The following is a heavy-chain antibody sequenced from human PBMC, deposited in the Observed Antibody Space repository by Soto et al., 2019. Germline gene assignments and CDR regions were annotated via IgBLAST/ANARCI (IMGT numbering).Heavy chain of an antibody. Sequence: QVQLVQSGAEVKEPGASLRVSCKASGYTFINYDISWVRQATGQGLEWMGWMNPGSGKTGYANKFPGRVTMTRDASTSTSHLELSSLTSDDTAVYYCARMASFGTLNWFDPWGQGPLVTVSS. J-gene: IGHJ5*02. D-gene: IGHD3-16*01. CDR3: ARMASFGTLNWFDP. V-gene: IGHV1-8*02. CDR2: MNPGSGKT. CDR1: GYTFINYD.